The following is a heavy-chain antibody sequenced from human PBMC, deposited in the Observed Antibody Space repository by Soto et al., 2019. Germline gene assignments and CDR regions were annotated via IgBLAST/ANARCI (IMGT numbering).Heavy chain of an antibody. D-gene: IGHD6-25*01. Sequence: QVQLVQSGAEVKKAGSSVKVSCKVSGGTFRSYFINWVRQAPGQGLEWVGGIIPVFGTASYAEKFQGRVTSTADESTSTAYRELSRLRSDDTAVYYCARETPSAAAAYYYYGLDVWGQGTTVTVPS. CDR2: IIPVFGTA. J-gene: IGHJ6*02. V-gene: IGHV1-69*01. CDR3: ARETPSAAAAYYYYGLDV. CDR1: GGTFRSYF.